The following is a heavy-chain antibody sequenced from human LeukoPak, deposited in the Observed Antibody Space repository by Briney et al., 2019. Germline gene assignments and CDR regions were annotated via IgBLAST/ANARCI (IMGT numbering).Heavy chain of an antibody. D-gene: IGHD3-3*01. CDR1: GFTSSSYW. CDR2: ISGDGTAR. V-gene: IGHV3-74*01. Sequence: PGGSLRLSCAASGFTSSSYWMHWVRQVPGKGLVWVSRISGDGTARNYADSVKGRFTISRDDAKNTVDLQMNSLRGEDTAVYYCARVNDFWSGYVDYWGQGTLVTVSS. CDR3: ARVNDFWSGYVDY. J-gene: IGHJ4*02.